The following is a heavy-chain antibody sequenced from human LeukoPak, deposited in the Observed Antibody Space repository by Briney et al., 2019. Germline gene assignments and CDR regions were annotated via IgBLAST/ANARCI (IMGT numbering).Heavy chain of an antibody. D-gene: IGHD2-2*02. CDR2: ISTSGGST. Sequence: PGGSLRLSCAASGFTFSTYAMNWVRQAPGKGLEWVSEISTSGGSTYYADSVKGRFTISRDNSKNTLYLQMNSLRAEDTAVYYCAKDLVYCSSTSCYSRDAFDIWGQGTMVTVSS. CDR1: GFTFSTYA. J-gene: IGHJ3*02. V-gene: IGHV3-23*01. CDR3: AKDLVYCSSTSCYSRDAFDI.